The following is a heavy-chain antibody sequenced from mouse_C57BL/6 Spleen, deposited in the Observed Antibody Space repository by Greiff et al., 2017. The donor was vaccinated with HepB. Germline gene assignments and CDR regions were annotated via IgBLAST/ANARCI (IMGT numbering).Heavy chain of an antibody. CDR2: IDPSDSYT. D-gene: IGHD1-1*01. Sequence: QVQLQQSGAELVMPGASVKLSCKASGYTFTSYWMHWVKQRPGQGLEWIGEIDPSDSYTNYNQKFKGKSTLTVDKSSSTAYMQLSSLTSEDSAVYYCARRRISNYYGSSYWYFDVWGTGTTVTVSS. CDR3: ARRRISNYYGSSYWYFDV. V-gene: IGHV1-69*01. J-gene: IGHJ1*03. CDR1: GYTFTSYW.